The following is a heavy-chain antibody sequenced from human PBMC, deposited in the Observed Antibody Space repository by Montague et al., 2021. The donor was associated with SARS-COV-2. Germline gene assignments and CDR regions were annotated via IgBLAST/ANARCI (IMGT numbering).Heavy chain of an antibody. CDR1: GGSFSGYY. Sequence: SETLSLTCAVYGGSFSGYYWSWIRQPPGKGLEWIGEINHSGSTNYNPSLKSRVTISVGTSKNQFSLELSSVTAADTAVYYCARALPVTTFFYSYYGMDVWGQGTTVTVSS. D-gene: IGHD4-17*01. V-gene: IGHV4-34*01. J-gene: IGHJ6*02. CDR3: ARALPVTTFFYSYYGMDV. CDR2: INHSGST.